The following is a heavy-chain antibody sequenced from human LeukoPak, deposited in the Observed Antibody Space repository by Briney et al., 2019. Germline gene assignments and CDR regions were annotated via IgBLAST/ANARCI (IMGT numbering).Heavy chain of an antibody. CDR2: IYTSGST. J-gene: IGHJ4*02. CDR1: GGSISSSSYY. D-gene: IGHD3-22*01. CDR3: ARDPTYYYDSSGYS. Sequence: PSETLSLTCTVSGGSISSSSYYWGWIRQPPGKGLEWIGRIYTSGSTNYNPSLKSRVTISVDTSKNQFSLKLSSVTAADTAVYYCARDPTYYYDSSGYSWGQGTLVTVSS. V-gene: IGHV4-39*07.